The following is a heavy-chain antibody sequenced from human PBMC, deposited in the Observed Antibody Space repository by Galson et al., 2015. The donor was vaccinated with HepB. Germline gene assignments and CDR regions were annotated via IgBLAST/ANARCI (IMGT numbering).Heavy chain of an antibody. CDR2: AYYRSKWYH. CDR3: ARVSARAGQGDAFDI. CDR1: GDSVSSNSAA. J-gene: IGHJ3*02. V-gene: IGHV6-1*01. D-gene: IGHD1-26*01. Sequence: CAISGDSVSSNSAAWNWIRQSPSRGLEWLGRAYYRSKWYHDYAVSVKSRITINPDTSKNQFSLQLNSVTPEDTAVYYCARVSARAGQGDAFDIWGQGTVVTVSS.